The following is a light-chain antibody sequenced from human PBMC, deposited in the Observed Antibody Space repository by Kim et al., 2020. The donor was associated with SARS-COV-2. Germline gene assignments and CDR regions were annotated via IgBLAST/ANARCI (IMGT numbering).Light chain of an antibody. Sequence: VSPGQTASITCSGGKLGDKYACWYQQKPGQSPVLVIYQDSKRPSGILERFSGYNSGNTATLTISGTQAMDEADYYCQAWDSSTVVFGGGTQLTVL. CDR2: QDS. CDR1: KLGDKY. CDR3: QAWDSSTVV. J-gene: IGLJ2*01. V-gene: IGLV3-1*01.